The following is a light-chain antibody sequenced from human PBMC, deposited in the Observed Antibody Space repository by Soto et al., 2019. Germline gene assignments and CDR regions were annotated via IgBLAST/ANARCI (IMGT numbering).Light chain of an antibody. CDR2: RNN. V-gene: IGLV1-47*01. CDR3: AAWDDSLSGVV. CDR1: SSNIGSNF. J-gene: IGLJ2*01. Sequence: QSVLTQPPSASGTPGQRVTISCSGSSSNIGSNFIYWYQQLPGTAHKLLIYRNNERPSGVPDRFSGSKSGTSASLAISGLRSEDEADYHCAAWDDSLSGVVFGGGTKLTVL.